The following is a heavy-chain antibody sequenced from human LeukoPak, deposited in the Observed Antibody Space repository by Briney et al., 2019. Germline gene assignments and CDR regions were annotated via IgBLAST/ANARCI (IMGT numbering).Heavy chain of an antibody. CDR3: ARDYLVGGTDAFDI. CDR1: GFTFSTYE. Sequence: GGSLRLSCVASGFTFSTYEMNWVRQAPGKGLEWVSYIGGGGSTIYYADSVKGRFTISRDNAKNSLYLRMNRLRGEDTGVYYCARDYLVGGTDAFDIWGQGTMLTVFS. CDR2: IGGGGSTI. J-gene: IGHJ3*02. V-gene: IGHV3-48*03. D-gene: IGHD1-1*01.